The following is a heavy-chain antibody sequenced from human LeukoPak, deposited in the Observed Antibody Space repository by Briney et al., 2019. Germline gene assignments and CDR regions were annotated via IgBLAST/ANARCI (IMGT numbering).Heavy chain of an antibody. V-gene: IGHV3-66*02. CDR3: ARARVGAYDY. Sequence: QPGGSLRLSCAASGFTVSSNYMSWVRQAPGKGLEWVSVIYSGGSTYYADSVKGRFTTSRDNSKNTLYLQMNSLRAEGTAVYYCARARVGAYDYWGQGTLVTVSS. J-gene: IGHJ4*02. CDR2: IYSGGST. CDR1: GFTVSSNY. D-gene: IGHD1-26*01.